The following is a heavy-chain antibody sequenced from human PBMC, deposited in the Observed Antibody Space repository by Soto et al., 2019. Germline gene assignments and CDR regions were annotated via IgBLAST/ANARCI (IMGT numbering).Heavy chain of an antibody. J-gene: IGHJ5*02. CDR1: GFTFSSYG. CDR3: AKDYTVMATRPIWFDP. Sequence: QVQVVESGGGVVQPGGSLRLSCAASGFTFSSYGMHWVRQAPGKGLEWVAVISFDGSNKNYADSVKGRFTISRDNSKNTVYLQMNSLRAEDTAVYYCAKDYTVMATRPIWFDPWGQGTLVTVSS. CDR2: ISFDGSNK. V-gene: IGHV3-30*18. D-gene: IGHD6-6*01.